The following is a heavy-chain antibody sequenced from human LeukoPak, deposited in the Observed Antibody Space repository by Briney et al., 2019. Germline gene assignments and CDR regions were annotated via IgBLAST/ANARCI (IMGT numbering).Heavy chain of an antibody. CDR3: ARVGWVRAFDI. CDR1: GYTFTGYY. CDR2: INPNSGGT. D-gene: IGHD1-26*01. Sequence: ASVKVSCKASGYTFTGYYMHWVRQAPGQGLEWMGWINPNSGGTEYAQKFQGRVTMTRDTSISTAYMELSRLRSDDTAVYYCARVGWVRAFDIWGQGTMVTVSS. J-gene: IGHJ3*02. V-gene: IGHV1-2*02.